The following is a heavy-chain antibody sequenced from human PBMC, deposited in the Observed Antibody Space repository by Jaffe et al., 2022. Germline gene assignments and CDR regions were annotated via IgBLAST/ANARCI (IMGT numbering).Heavy chain of an antibody. Sequence: QVQLQESGPGLVKPSQTLSLTCTVSGGSISSGSYYWSWIRQPAGKGLEWIGRIYTSGSTNYNPSLKSRVTISVDTSKNQFSLKLSSVTAADTAVYYCARDSYSYGYGRYYFDYWGQGTLVTVSS. D-gene: IGHD5-18*01. CDR2: IYTSGST. V-gene: IGHV4-61*02. J-gene: IGHJ4*02. CDR3: ARDSYSYGYGRYYFDY. CDR1: GGSISSGSYY.